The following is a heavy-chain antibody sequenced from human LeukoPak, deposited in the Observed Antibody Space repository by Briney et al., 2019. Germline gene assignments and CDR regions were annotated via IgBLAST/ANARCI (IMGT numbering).Heavy chain of an antibody. CDR3: ARGPIAVVGTGWFDP. CDR2: INPNKIGT. D-gene: IGHD6-13*01. V-gene: IGHV1-2*02. CDR1: GYTFTGYY. J-gene: IGHJ5*02. Sequence: ASVKVSCKASGYTFTGYYMHWVRQAPGQGLEWMGWINPNKIGTNYAQKFQGRVTMTGDTSISTAYMELSRLTSDDTAVYYCARGPIAVVGTGWFDPWGQGTPVTVSS.